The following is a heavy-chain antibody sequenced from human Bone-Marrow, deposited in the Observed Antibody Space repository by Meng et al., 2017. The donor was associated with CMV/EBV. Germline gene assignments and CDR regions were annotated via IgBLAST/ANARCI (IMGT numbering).Heavy chain of an antibody. V-gene: IGHV4-39*07. Sequence: SETLSLTCTVSGGSISSSSYYWGWSRQPPGKGLEWIGEIYHSGSTYYNPSLKSRVTIAVDKSNNQFSLKLSSVTAADTAVYYCARVAAYSSSWYDYWGQGTLVAVSS. CDR3: ARVAAYSSSWYDY. J-gene: IGHJ4*02. CDR1: GGSISSSSYY. D-gene: IGHD6-13*01. CDR2: IYHSGST.